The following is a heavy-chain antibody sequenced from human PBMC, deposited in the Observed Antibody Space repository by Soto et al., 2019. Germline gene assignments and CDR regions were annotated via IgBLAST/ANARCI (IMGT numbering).Heavy chain of an antibody. D-gene: IGHD6-13*01. CDR3: ARDRRRRADGFIYYYGMEV. CDR2: IFDAATA. CDR1: GESVGRGTNY. J-gene: IGHJ6*02. Sequence: QVQLQESGPGLMKPSGTLSLICSVSGESVGRGTNYWSWVRQAPGRGLEWIGYIFDAATAIYNPSFESRVSISLDAAKNQVSLKLTSVTAADTAIYYCARDRRRRADGFIYYYGMEVWGQGTSVTVSS. V-gene: IGHV4-61*01.